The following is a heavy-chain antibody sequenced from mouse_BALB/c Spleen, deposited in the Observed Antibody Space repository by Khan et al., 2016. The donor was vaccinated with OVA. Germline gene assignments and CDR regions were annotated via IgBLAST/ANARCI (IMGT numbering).Heavy chain of an antibody. V-gene: IGHV3-2*02. CDR1: GYSITSGYG. D-gene: IGHD1-2*01. CDR2: ISYSGST. CDR3: AGTARIKY. J-gene: IGHJ2*01. Sequence: EVQLQESGPGLVKPSQSLSLTCTVTGYSITSGYGWNWIRQFPGNKLEWMGYISYSGSTNYNPSLKSRISITRDTSQNQFFLQLNSVTTKDTATYYCAGTARIKYWGQGTTLTVSA.